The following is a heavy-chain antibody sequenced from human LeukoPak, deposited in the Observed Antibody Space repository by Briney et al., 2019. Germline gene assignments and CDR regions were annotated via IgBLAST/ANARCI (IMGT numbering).Heavy chain of an antibody. D-gene: IGHD3-10*01. CDR3: AARNVYGSGDFDY. V-gene: IGHV3-9*01. CDR1: GFPFGDYA. Sequence: PGGSLRLSCAASGFPFGDYAMHWVRHAPGKGLEWVSGISWNSGSIGYADSVKGRFTISRDNAKNSLYLQMNSLRAEDTALYYCAARNVYGSGDFDYWGQGTLVTVSS. CDR2: ISWNSGSI. J-gene: IGHJ4*02.